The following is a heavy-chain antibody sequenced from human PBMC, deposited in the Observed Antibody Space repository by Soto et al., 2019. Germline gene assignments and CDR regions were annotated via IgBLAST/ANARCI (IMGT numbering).Heavy chain of an antibody. D-gene: IGHD6-13*01. CDR2: ISAYNGNT. Sequence: ASVKVSCKASGYTFTSYDISWVRQAPGQGLEWMGWISAYNGNTNYAQKLQGRVTMTTDTSTSTAYMELRSLRSDDTAVYYCARVEQQLVLGTDPFDPWGQGTLVTVSS. CDR1: GYTFTSYD. V-gene: IGHV1-18*01. J-gene: IGHJ5*02. CDR3: ARVEQQLVLGTDPFDP.